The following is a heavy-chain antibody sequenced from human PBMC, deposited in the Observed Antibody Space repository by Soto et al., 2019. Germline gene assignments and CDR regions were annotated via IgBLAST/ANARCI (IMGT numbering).Heavy chain of an antibody. CDR1: GFIFSSYA. CDR3: VKSEKGVFWRDYGMDV. V-gene: IGHV3-64D*06. CDR2: ISSNGGST. Sequence: GGSLRLSCAASGFIFSSYAMHWVRQAPGKGLEYVSAISSNGGSTYYADSVKGRFTISRDNSKNTLYLQMSSLRAEDTAVYYCVKSEKGVFWRDYGMDVWGQGTTVTVSS. D-gene: IGHD3-3*01. J-gene: IGHJ6*02.